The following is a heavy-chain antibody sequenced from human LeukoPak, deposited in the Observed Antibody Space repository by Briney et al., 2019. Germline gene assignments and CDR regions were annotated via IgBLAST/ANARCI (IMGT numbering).Heavy chain of an antibody. J-gene: IGHJ6*03. D-gene: IGHD3-3*01. Sequence: ASVKVSCKASGYTFTSYGTSWVRHAPGQGLEWMGWISAYNGNTNYAQKLQGRVTMTTDTSTSTAYMELRSLRSDDTAVYYCARLSRGYDFWSGYYWGYYYYMDVWGKGTTVTVSS. V-gene: IGHV1-18*01. CDR1: GYTFTSYG. CDR2: ISAYNGNT. CDR3: ARLSRGYDFWSGYYWGYYYYMDV.